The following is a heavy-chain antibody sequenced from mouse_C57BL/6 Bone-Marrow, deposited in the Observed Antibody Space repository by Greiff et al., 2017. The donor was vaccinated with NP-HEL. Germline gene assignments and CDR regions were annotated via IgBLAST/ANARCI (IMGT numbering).Heavy chain of an antibody. V-gene: IGHV1-55*01. D-gene: IGHD1-1*01. Sequence: VKLQQPGAELVKPGASVKMSCKASGYTFTSYWITWVKQRPGQGLEWIGDIYPGSGSTNYNEKFKSKATLTVDTSSSTAYMQLSSLTSEDSAVYDCATQDFYYYGSRGAMDYWGQGTAVTVSS. CDR1: GYTFTSYW. J-gene: IGHJ4*01. CDR2: IYPGSGST. CDR3: ATQDFYYYGSRGAMDY.